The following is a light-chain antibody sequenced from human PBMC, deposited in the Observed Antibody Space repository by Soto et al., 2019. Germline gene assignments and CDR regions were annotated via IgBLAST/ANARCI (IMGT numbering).Light chain of an antibody. CDR1: SSDVGGYNY. CDR2: EVS. J-gene: IGLJ1*01. V-gene: IGLV2-14*01. Sequence: QSALAQPASVSGSDGQSITISCTVTSSDVGGYNYVSWYRQHPGNAPKLMIYEVSNRPSGASNRLSGSKSGNTASLTISGLQAEDEAGYYCSSYTSGTTPYVFGTGTKVTVL. CDR3: SSYTSGTTPYV.